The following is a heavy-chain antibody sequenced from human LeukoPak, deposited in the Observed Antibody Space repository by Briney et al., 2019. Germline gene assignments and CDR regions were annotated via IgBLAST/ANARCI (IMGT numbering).Heavy chain of an antibody. CDR3: AKDHKVAFGSSWYYFDY. J-gene: IGHJ4*02. CDR2: IRGSGDST. CDR1: GFTFSSYA. Sequence: GGSLRLSCAASGFTFSSYAMTWVRQATGKGLEWVSAIRGSGDSTYYADSVKGRFTISRDNSKNTLYLQMNSLRAEDTAVYYCAKDHKVAFGSSWYYFDYWGQGTLVTVSS. V-gene: IGHV3-23*01. D-gene: IGHD6-13*01.